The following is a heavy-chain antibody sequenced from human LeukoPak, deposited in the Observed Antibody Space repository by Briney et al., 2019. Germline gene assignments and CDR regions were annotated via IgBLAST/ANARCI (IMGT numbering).Heavy chain of an antibody. Sequence: GGSLRVSCAASGFTFSQYWMHWVRQALGAGLEWVSRLKTDGSRINYADSVKGRFTISRDNARNTVYLQMNSLRAEDTAVYYCSRDHPGSNSLDYWGQGTLVTVSS. CDR2: LKTDGSRI. CDR1: GFTFSQYW. D-gene: IGHD4-11*01. V-gene: IGHV3-74*01. J-gene: IGHJ4*02. CDR3: SRDHPGSNSLDY.